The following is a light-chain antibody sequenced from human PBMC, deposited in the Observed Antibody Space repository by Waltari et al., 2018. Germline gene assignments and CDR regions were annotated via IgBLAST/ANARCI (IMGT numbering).Light chain of an antibody. CDR2: QAS. CDR3: QQYNSYEWT. V-gene: IGKV1-5*03. J-gene: IGKJ1*01. Sequence: DIQMTQFPSTLSASVGDRLTIPCRASQSINSWLAWYQQKPGKAPKLLIYQASSLESGVPSRFSGSGSGTEFTLTISSLQPDDFATYYCQQYNSYEWTFGQGTKVAIK. CDR1: QSINSW.